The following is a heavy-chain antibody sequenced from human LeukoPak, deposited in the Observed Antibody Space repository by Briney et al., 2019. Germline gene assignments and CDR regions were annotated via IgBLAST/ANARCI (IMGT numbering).Heavy chain of an antibody. CDR1: GFSFSSCE. D-gene: IGHD1-1*01. V-gene: IGHV3-48*03. J-gene: IGHJ4*02. CDR2: ISTSGGTI. CDR3: ARGTGTTAYFDY. Sequence: PGGSLRLSCAASGFSFSSCEMSWVRQAPGKGLEWVSYISTSGGTIYYADSVKGRFRISRDNAKNSLYLQMNSLRAEDTAVYYCARGTGTTAYFDYWGQGTLVTVSS.